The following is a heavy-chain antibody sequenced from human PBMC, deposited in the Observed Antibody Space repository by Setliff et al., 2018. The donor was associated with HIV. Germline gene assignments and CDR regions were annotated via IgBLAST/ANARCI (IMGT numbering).Heavy chain of an antibody. Sequence: SVKVSCKASGGTFNNYAISWLRQAPGQGLVWMGKIIPILGTANYAQRFQGRVTMTADESTSTVYLELNSLSSEDTAMYYCARDAGYSGSSWNYWGQGTLVTVSS. D-gene: IGHD5-12*01. CDR2: IIPILGTA. V-gene: IGHV1-69*11. J-gene: IGHJ4*02. CDR1: GGTFNNYA. CDR3: ARDAGYSGSSWNY.